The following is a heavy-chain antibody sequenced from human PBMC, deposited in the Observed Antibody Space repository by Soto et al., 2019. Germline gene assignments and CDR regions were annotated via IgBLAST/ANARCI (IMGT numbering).Heavy chain of an antibody. J-gene: IGHJ5*02. V-gene: IGHV4-59*08. CDR1: GGYISSYY. CDR3: ASHSLPQLRWFNP. CDR2: IYYSGST. D-gene: IGHD5-18*01. Sequence: PSEALSLTCTVSGGYISSYYWCWIRQPPGKGLEWIGYIYYSGSTNYNPSLKSRVNISVDTSKNQFSLKLSSVTAADTAVYYCASHSLPQLRWFNPWGQATLV.